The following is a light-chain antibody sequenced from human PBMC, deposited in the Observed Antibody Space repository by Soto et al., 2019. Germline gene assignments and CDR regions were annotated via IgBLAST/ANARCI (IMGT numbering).Light chain of an antibody. CDR1: SSNIGNNY. J-gene: IGLJ2*01. CDR3: GTWDSSLSAYVV. CDR2: DNN. Sequence: QSVLTLPPSVSAAPGQKVTISCSGSSSNIGNNYVSWYQQLPGTAPKLLIYDNNKRPSGIPDRFSGSKSGTSATLGITGLQTGDEADYYCGTWDSSLSAYVVFGGGTQLTVL. V-gene: IGLV1-51*01.